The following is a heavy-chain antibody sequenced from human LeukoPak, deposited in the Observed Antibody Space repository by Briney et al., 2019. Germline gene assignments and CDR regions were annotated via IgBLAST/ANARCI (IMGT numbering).Heavy chain of an antibody. CDR2: IDSSGGNI. V-gene: IGHV3-23*01. Sequence: PRGSLRLSCAASGLTPNSYSVRWVRHAPGEGLRWVALIDSSGGNIHYADSVEGRFTISRDKSKHTLYLQMTSLRADDTAVYYCATYMQRGAFDYWGQGTLVTVSS. J-gene: IGHJ4*02. CDR3: ATYMQRGAFDY. CDR1: GLTPNSYS. D-gene: IGHD4/OR15-4a*01.